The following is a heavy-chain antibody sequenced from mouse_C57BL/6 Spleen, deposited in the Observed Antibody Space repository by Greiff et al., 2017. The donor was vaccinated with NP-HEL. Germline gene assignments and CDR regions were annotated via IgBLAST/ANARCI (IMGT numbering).Heavy chain of an antibody. Sequence: QVQLQQSGPELVKPGASVKISCKASGYAFSSSWMNWVKQRPGKGLEWIGRIYPGDGDTNYNGKFKGKATLTADKSSSTAYMQLSSLTSEDSAVDFCANGTVVYFDYWGQGTTLTVSS. CDR2: IYPGDGDT. J-gene: IGHJ2*01. CDR3: ANGTVVYFDY. CDR1: GYAFSSSW. D-gene: IGHD1-1*01. V-gene: IGHV1-82*01.